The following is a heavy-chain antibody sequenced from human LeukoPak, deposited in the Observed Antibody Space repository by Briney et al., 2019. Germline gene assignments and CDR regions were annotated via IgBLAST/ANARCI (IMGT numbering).Heavy chain of an antibody. CDR2: IYYSGST. Sequence: SETLSLTCTVSGGSISSYYWSWIRQPPGKGLEWIGYIYYSGSTNYNPSLKSRVTISVDTSKNQFSLKLSSVTAADTAVYYCARVGEAAGIDYWGQGTLVTVSS. CDR3: ARVGEAAGIDY. D-gene: IGHD6-13*01. V-gene: IGHV4-59*01. CDR1: GGSISSYY. J-gene: IGHJ4*02.